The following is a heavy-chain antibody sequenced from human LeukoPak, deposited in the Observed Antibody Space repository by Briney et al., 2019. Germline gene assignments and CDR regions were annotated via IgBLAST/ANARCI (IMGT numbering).Heavy chain of an antibody. CDR3: ARGVLAAAGTNFDY. J-gene: IGHJ4*02. V-gene: IGHV3-53*05. CDR2: IYSGGST. Sequence: PGGSLRLSCAASGFTVSSNYMSWVRQAPGKGLEWVSVIYSGGSTYYADSVKGRFTISRDNSKNTLYLQMNSLRAEDTAVYYCARGVLAAAGTNFDYWGQGTLVTVSS. D-gene: IGHD6-13*01. CDR1: GFTVSSNY.